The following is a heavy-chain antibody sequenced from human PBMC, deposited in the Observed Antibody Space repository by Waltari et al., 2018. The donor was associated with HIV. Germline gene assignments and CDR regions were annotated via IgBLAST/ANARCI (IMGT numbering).Heavy chain of an antibody. D-gene: IGHD3-16*02. V-gene: IGHV3-48*03. CDR1: GFAFYPYE. J-gene: IGHJ3*02. Sequence: DVQLVESGGELVQLGGSLRRYCAGSGFAFYPYEMNWVRQAPGKGLEWIAYISSNGGAIHYADSVRGRFTISRDNAKSSLYLQMNSLRGEDTAIYYCARDDLIVRRPFGIWGQGTMVTV. CDR2: ISSNGGAI. CDR3: ARDDLIVRRPFGI.